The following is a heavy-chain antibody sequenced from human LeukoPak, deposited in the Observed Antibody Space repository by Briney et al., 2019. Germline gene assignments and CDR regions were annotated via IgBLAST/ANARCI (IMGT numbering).Heavy chain of an antibody. CDR1: GGTLRRSA. CDR3: ATADSGYCAGIRCYSSYYFAH. J-gene: IGHJ4*02. Sequence: ASVKVSCKASGGTLRRSAISWVRQAPGQGLEWMGGIIPMFATTNYAQKFQGRVTVTSDESTGTAFMELSSLRSEDTAVYYCATADSGYCAGIRCYSSYYFAHWGQGTLVTVSS. V-gene: IGHV1-69*13. CDR2: IIPMFATT. D-gene: IGHD2-8*02.